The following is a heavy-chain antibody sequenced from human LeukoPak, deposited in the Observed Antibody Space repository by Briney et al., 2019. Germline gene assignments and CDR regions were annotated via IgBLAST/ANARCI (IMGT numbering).Heavy chain of an antibody. CDR1: GFTFSDYY. CDR3: AREGHYCTNGVCAGAFDS. CDR2: ISSSGSTI. V-gene: IGHV3-11*01. J-gene: IGHJ4*02. Sequence: GGSLRLSCAASGFTFSDYYMSWIRQAPGKGLEWVSYISSSGSTIYYADSVKGRFTISRDNAKNSLYLQMNSLRAEDTAVYYCAREGHYCTNGVCAGAFDSWGQGTLVTVSS. D-gene: IGHD2-8*01.